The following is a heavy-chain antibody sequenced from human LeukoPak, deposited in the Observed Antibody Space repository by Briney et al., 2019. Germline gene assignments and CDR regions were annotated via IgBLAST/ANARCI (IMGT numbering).Heavy chain of an antibody. D-gene: IGHD2-21*01. CDR1: GFAVSGNY. V-gene: IGHV3-53*01. CDR3: ASRHCSGGDCYFAGADPFDH. Sequence: GGSLRLSCAASGFAVSGNYMSWVRQALGKGLEWVSVIYTGGSTYYAESVKGRFTISRVISKNTLYLQMNSLRVEDTAVYYCASRHCSGGDCYFAGADPFDHWGQGTLVTVSS. CDR2: IYTGGST. J-gene: IGHJ4*02.